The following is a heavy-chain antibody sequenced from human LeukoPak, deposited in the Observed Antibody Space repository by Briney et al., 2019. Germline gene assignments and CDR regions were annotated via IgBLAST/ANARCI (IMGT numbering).Heavy chain of an antibody. D-gene: IGHD3-3*01. CDR3: ARAYYDFRSGTGH. CDR2: ISSSSSTI. V-gene: IGHV3-48*01. Sequence: PGGSLRLSCAASGFTFSSYSMNWVRQAQGKGLEWVSYISSSSSTIYYADSVKGRFTISRDNAKNSLYLQMNSLRAEDTAVYYCARAYYDFRSGTGHWGQGTLVTVSS. CDR1: GFTFSSYS. J-gene: IGHJ4*02.